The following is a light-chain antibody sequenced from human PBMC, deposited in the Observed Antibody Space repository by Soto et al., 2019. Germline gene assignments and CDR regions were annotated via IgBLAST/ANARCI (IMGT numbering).Light chain of an antibody. CDR3: QQSYSSPLT. J-gene: IGKJ4*01. V-gene: IGKV1-39*01. CDR1: QSIRNY. CDR2: DAS. Sequence: DIQMTQSPTSLSASVGDRVTITCRASQSIRNYLNWYQQKPGKAPKLLIFDASNLQSGVPSRFSGSGSGTDFTLTISSLQREDVATFYCQQSYSSPLTFGGGTKVDIK.